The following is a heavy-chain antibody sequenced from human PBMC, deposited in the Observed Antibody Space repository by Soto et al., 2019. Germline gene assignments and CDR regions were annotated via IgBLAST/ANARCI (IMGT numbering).Heavy chain of an antibody. CDR1: GFTFSSFA. CDR2: IGGAGDDR. J-gene: IGHJ3*02. Sequence: GGSLRLSCATSGFTFSSFAMSWVRQAPGKGLEWVSSIGGAGDDRYYADSVKGRFTISRDNSKNMMFLQMDSLRAEDTALYYCAKDRMDHNSVWDPFDMWGPGTMVTVSS. CDR3: AKDRMDHNSVWDPFDM. D-gene: IGHD2-21*01. V-gene: IGHV3-23*01.